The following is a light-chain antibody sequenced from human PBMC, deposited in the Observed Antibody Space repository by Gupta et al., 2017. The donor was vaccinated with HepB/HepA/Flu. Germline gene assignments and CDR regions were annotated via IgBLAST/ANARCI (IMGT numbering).Light chain of an antibody. CDR1: SCNIRSNT. CDR2: NNN. CDR3: AVWDDSMNGPV. J-gene: IGLJ3*02. V-gene: IGLV1-44*01. Sequence: QSVLTQPPSASGTPGQRLTSTCSGISCNIRSNTVNWYQQLPGTAPKLLIYNNNERPSGVPDRFSASKSGTSASLAISGLQSEDEAEYSCAVWDDSMNGPVFGGGTKVTVL.